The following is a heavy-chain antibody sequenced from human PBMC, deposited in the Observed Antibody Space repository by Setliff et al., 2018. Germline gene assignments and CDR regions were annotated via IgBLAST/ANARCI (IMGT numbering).Heavy chain of an antibody. CDR3: ARGQRYCSGGSCYYYMDV. Sequence: SETLSLTCTVSDGSISSYYWSWIRQPAGKGLEWIGRIYTSGSTNYNPSLKSRVTMSVDTSKNQFSLKLSSVTAADTAVYYCARGQRYCSGGSCYYYMDVWGKGTTVTVSS. J-gene: IGHJ6*03. V-gene: IGHV4-4*07. D-gene: IGHD2-15*01. CDR2: IYTSGST. CDR1: DGSISSYY.